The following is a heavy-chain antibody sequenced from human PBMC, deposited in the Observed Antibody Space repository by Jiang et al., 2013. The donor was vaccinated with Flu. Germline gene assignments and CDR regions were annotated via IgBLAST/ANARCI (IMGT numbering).Heavy chain of an antibody. CDR2: ISYDGSNK. D-gene: IGHD3-10*01. Sequence: QLLESGGGVVQPGRSLRLSCAASGFTFSSYGMHWVRQAPGKGLEWVAVISYDGSNKYYADSVKGRFTISRDNSKNTLYLQMNSLRAEDTAVYYCAKDKMDGSGAYGMDVWGQGTTVTVSS. CDR1: GFTFSSYG. J-gene: IGHJ6*02. V-gene: IGHV3-30*18. CDR3: AKDKMDGSGAYGMDV.